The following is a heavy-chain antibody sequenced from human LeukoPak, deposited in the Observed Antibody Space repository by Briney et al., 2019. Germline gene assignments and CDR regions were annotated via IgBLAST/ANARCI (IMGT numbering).Heavy chain of an antibody. CDR2: ISTDGNDK. D-gene: IGHD2-2*01. CDR3: ATQGFCFGTGCYANAFYI. CDR1: GFTFSHYG. J-gene: IGHJ3*02. V-gene: IGHV3-30*03. Sequence: GGSLRLSCAASGFTFSHYGMHWVRQAPDKGLEWVALISTDGNDKDYADSVKGRFTISRDNSKNTLYLQITSLRADDTAVYYCATQGFCFGTGCYANAFYIWGQGTLVTVSS.